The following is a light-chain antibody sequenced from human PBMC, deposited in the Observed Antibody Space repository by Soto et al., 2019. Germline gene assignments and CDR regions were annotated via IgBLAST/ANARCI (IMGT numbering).Light chain of an antibody. CDR3: QQSHSAPLIT. J-gene: IGKJ5*01. V-gene: IGKV1-39*01. CDR2: TAS. CDR1: QSISSY. Sequence: DIQMTQSPSSLSASVGDIVTITFRASQSISSYLSWYQQKPGRAPKLLIYTASSLQSGVPSRFTGSGSGTDFTLTISSLQPEDFATYYCQQSHSAPLITFGQGTRLEIK.